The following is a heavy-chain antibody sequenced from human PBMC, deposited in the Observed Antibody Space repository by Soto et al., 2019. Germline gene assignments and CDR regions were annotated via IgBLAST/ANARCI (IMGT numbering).Heavy chain of an antibody. V-gene: IGHV3-53*01. CDR2: IYSSGST. J-gene: IGHJ4*02. CDR3: ARVQAPRGWFDY. Sequence: PGGSLRLSCAASGFTVSSNYMTWVRQAPGKGLEWVSVIYSSGSTYSADSVKGRFTISRDNSKNTLYLQMNSLRAEDTAVYYCARVQAPRGWFDYWGQGTLVTVSS. D-gene: IGHD3-22*01. CDR1: GFTVSSNY.